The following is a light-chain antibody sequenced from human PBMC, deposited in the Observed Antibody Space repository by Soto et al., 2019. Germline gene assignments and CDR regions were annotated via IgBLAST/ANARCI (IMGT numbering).Light chain of an antibody. Sequence: EIVLTQSPGTLSLSPGESATLSCKASERIYINSFAWYYQKPGPPPRLLIYGASTRATGIPDRFSGSGSGTDFVLSIDRLEVEDSGIYYCQQYGASPFTFGPGTRVDIK. V-gene: IGKV3-20*01. CDR3: QQYGASPFT. CDR2: GAS. J-gene: IGKJ3*01. CDR1: ERIYINS.